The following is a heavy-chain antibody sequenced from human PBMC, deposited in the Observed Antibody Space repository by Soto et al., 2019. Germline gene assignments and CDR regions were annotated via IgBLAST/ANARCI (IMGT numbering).Heavy chain of an antibody. V-gene: IGHV4-59*01. CDR1: GGSISSYY. J-gene: IGHJ6*03. CDR2: IYYSGST. CDR3: ARDGAFSTVTPHYYYYYMDV. D-gene: IGHD4-17*01. Sequence: SETLSLTCTVSGGSISSYYWSWIRQPPGKGLEWIGYIYYSGSTNYNPSLKSRVTISVDTSKNQFSRKLSSVTAADTAVYYCARDGAFSTVTPHYYYYYMDVWGKGTTVTVSS.